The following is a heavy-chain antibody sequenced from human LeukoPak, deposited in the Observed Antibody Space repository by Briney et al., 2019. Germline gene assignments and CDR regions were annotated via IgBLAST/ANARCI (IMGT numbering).Heavy chain of an antibody. D-gene: IGHD6-13*01. CDR3: ARDSSSWSDYGMDV. CDR1: GFTFSSYA. J-gene: IGHJ6*02. CDR2: ISGSGGST. Sequence: GGSLRLSCAASGFTFSSYAMSWVRQAPGKGLEWVSAISGSGGSTYYADSVKGRFTISRDNAKNSLYLQMNSLRAEDTAVYYCARDSSSWSDYGMDVWGQGTTVTVSS. V-gene: IGHV3-23*01.